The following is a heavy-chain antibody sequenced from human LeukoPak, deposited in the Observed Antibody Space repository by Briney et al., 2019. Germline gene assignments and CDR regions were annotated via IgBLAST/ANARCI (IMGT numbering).Heavy chain of an antibody. CDR1: GFTFSNYN. J-gene: IGHJ4*02. CDR2: ISSSSRTI. D-gene: IGHD3-10*01. Sequence: PGGSLRLSCAASGFTFSNYNMTWVRQAPGKGLEWVSYISSSSRTIYYADSVKGRFTISRDNSKNTLYLQMNSLRAEDTAVYYCAKDGMVRGVIISYWGQGTLVTVSS. CDR3: AKDGMVRGVIISY. V-gene: IGHV3-48*01.